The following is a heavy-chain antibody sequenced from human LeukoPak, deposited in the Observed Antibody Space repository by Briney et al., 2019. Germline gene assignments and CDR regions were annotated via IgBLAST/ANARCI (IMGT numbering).Heavy chain of an antibody. CDR3: ARRQESYDSSGYQKPRAEYSQH. V-gene: IGHV1-8*02. CDR2: MNPNSGNT. D-gene: IGHD3-22*01. Sequence: ASVKVSCKASGGTFSSYAISWVRQATGQGLEWMGWMNPNSGNTGYAQKFQGRVTMTRNTSTSTAYMELSSLRSEDTAVYYCARRQESYDSSGYQKPRAEYSQHWGQGTLVTVSS. CDR1: GGTFSSYA. J-gene: IGHJ1*01.